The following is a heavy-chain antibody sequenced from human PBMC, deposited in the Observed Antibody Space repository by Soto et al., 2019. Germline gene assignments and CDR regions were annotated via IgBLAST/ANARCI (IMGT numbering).Heavy chain of an antibody. J-gene: IGHJ3*01. V-gene: IGHV4-34*01. D-gene: IGHD3-10*01. CDR3: ARAYDYRDPRDAFDS. CDR1: GGSFSGYY. CDR2: IKHSGST. Sequence: QVQLQQWGAGLLKPSETLSLSCAVSGGSFSGYYWNWIRQSPGKGLEWIGKIKHSGSTIYNPSLKSRITISVDTSKNQFSLRLNSVTAADTAVYYCARAYDYRDPRDAFDSWDQGTMVTVSS.